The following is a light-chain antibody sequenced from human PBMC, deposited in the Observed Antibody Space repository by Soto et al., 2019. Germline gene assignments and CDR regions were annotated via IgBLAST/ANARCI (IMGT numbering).Light chain of an antibody. J-gene: IGKJ4*01. CDR1: QSVSSSY. CDR2: GAS. CDR3: QQFSSYPLT. V-gene: IGKV3-20*01. Sequence: EIVLTQSPGTLSLSPGERATLSCRASQSVSSSYLAWYQQKPGQAPRLLIHGASSRATGIPDRFSGRGSGTEFTLTIARLEPEDFAVYYCQQFSSYPLTFGGGTKVDI.